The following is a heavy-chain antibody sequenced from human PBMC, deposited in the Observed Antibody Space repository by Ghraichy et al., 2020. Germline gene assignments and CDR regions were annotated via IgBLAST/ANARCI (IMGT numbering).Heavy chain of an antibody. Sequence: SETLSLTCAVYGGSFSGYYWSWIRQPPGKGLEWIGEINNSGSSNYNPSLKSRVTISVDTSKNQFSLKLSSVTAADTAVYYCARWRGSIFGVVIPFDYWGQGTLVTVSS. V-gene: IGHV4-34*01. CDR2: INNSGSS. J-gene: IGHJ4*02. CDR3: ARWRGSIFGVVIPFDY. CDR1: GGSFSGYY. D-gene: IGHD3-3*01.